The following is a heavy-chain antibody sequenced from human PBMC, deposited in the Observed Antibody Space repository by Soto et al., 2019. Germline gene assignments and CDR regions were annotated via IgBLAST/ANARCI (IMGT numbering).Heavy chain of an antibody. CDR1: GFTFSSYE. CDR3: ARRSTVYSYCVDV. J-gene: IGHJ6*02. D-gene: IGHD4-17*01. V-gene: IGHV3-30*04. Sequence: QEQLVESGGGAVQPGRSLRLSCAASGFTFSSYEMHWVRQAPGKRLEWVAFISYDGSKNYYADSVNGRFTMSRDNSKNMLYLQMNSLRAEDTAVYYCARRSTVYSYCVDVWGQGTTVTVSS. CDR2: ISYDGSKN.